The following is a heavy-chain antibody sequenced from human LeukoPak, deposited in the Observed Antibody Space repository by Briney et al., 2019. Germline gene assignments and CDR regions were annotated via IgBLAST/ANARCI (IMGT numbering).Heavy chain of an antibody. V-gene: IGHV1-69*06. J-gene: IGHJ6*03. CDR3: ARSPPMVAATLYYYMDV. CDR2: IIPIFGAA. D-gene: IGHD2-15*01. Sequence: SVKVSCKASGGTFSSYAISWVRQAPGQGLEWMGGIIPIFGAANYAQKFQGRVTITADKSTSTAYMELCSLRSEDTAVYYCARSPPMVAATLYYYMDVWGKGTTVTVSS. CDR1: GGTFSSYA.